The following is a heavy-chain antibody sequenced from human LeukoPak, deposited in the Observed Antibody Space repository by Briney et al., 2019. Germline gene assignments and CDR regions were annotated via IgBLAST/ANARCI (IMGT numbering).Heavy chain of an antibody. CDR2: IYQSGST. CDR3: ARERIAAAGTAYGMDV. Sequence: GSLRLSCAASGFTFSSYSMNWVRQAPGKGLEWIGQIYQSGSTNCNPSLKSRVTISVDKSKDHFSLKLNPVTAADTAIYYCARERIAAAGTAYGMDVWGQGTTVTVSS. J-gene: IGHJ6*02. CDR1: GFTFSSYSM. D-gene: IGHD6-13*01. V-gene: IGHV4-4*02.